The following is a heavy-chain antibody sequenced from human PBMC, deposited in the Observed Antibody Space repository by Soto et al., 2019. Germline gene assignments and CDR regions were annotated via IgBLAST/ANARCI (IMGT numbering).Heavy chain of an antibody. CDR3: ARELLFYDSDGFSWDDAFDI. CDR1: GVSLSSSAYS. D-gene: IGHD3-22*01. V-gene: IGHV4-30-2*01. CDR2: IYQSGST. J-gene: IGHJ3*02. Sequence: TLSLTCAVSGVSLSSSAYSWSWIRQPPGKGLEWIGFIYQSGSTYYNPSLKSRVTMSLDRPKNQFSLKLSSVTAADTAVYYCARELLFYDSDGFSWDDAFDIWGQGTMVTVSS.